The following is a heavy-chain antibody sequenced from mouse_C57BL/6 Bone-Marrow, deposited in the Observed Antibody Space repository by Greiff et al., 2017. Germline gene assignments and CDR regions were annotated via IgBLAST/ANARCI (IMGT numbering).Heavy chain of an antibody. CDR1: GYTFTSYW. CDR2: IDPSDSYT. Sequence: VQLQQPGAELVKPGASVKLSCKASGYTFTSYWMQWVKQRPGQGLEWIGEIDPSDSYTNYNQKFKGKATFTVDTSSSTAYMQLSSLTSEDSAVYYCARGRGGVGFAYWGQGTLVTVSA. CDR3: ARGRGGVGFAY. J-gene: IGHJ3*01. V-gene: IGHV1-50*01.